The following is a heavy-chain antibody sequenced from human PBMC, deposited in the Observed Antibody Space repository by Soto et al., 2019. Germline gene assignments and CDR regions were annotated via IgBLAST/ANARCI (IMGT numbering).Heavy chain of an antibody. CDR2: INAGNGNT. CDR1: GYTFTSYA. D-gene: IGHD6-13*01. V-gene: IGHV1-3*01. Sequence: GASVKVSCKASGYTFTSYAMHWVRQAPGQRLEWMGWINAGNGNTKYSQKFQGRVTITRDTSASTAYMELSSLRSEDTAVYYCARGGVEQQLLRSYFVDWGQGTLVTLSS. CDR3: ARGGVEQQLLRSYFVD. J-gene: IGHJ4*02.